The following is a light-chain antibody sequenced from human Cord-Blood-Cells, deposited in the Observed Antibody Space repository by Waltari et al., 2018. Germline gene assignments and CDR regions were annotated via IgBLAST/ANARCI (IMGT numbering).Light chain of an antibody. CDR3: QQSYSTLT. V-gene: IGKV1-39*01. Sequence: DIQMTQSPSSLSASVGDRVTITCRASQRISSYLTWYQQKPGKAPKLLIYAASSLQSGVPSRFSGSGSGTDFTFTISSLQPEDFATCYCQQSYSTLTFGGGTKVEIK. CDR2: AAS. CDR1: QRISSY. J-gene: IGKJ4*01.